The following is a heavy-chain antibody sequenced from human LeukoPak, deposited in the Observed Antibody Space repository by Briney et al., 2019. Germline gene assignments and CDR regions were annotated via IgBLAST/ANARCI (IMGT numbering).Heavy chain of an antibody. V-gene: IGHV1-18*01. D-gene: IGHD4-23*01. CDR3: ARDSRGKAFDI. J-gene: IGHJ3*02. CDR2: ISAYNGHT. CDR1: GYTFTSYG. Sequence: ASVKVSCKASGYTFTSYGISWVRQAPGQGLEWMGWISAYNGHTNYAQKFQGRVSMTRDTSTSTVYMELSSLRSEDTAVYYCARDSRGKAFDIWGQGTMVTVSS.